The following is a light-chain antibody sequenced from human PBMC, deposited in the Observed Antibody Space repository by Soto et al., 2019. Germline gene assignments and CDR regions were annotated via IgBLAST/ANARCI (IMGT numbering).Light chain of an antibody. V-gene: IGKV3-11*01. Sequence: EIVLTQSPATLSLSPGERATLSCRASQNISSYLAWYQQKPGQAPRLLIYDASNRATGIPARFSGSGSGTDFTLTISSLEPEDFEVYYCQQRSNWPTFGQGTKLEIK. CDR2: DAS. J-gene: IGKJ2*01. CDR1: QNISSY. CDR3: QQRSNWPT.